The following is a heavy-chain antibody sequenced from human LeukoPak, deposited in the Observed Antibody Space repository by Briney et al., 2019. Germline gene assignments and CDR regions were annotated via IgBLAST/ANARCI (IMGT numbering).Heavy chain of an antibody. J-gene: IGHJ4*02. CDR2: FKTNYNQV. Sequence: GSLRLSCVASGFTFSDYAMNWVRQAPGKGLEWVSTFKTNYNQVYYAESVRGRFTISTDNSKNTAYLQMNSLRVEDTALYYCAGSVPDYTRFDFWGQGALVTVSS. CDR1: GFTFSDYA. D-gene: IGHD4-11*01. V-gene: IGHV3-23*05. CDR3: AGSVPDYTRFDF.